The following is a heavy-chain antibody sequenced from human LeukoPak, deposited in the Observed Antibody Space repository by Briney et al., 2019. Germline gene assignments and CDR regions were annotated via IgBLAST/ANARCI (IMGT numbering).Heavy chain of an antibody. D-gene: IGHD3-10*01. CDR2: INAGNGNT. CDR3: AREDCYGSGSQNYGMGV. J-gene: IGHJ6*02. Sequence: ASVKVSCKASGYTFTSYAMHWVRQAPGQRLEWMGWINAGNGNTKYSQKFQGRVTITRDTSASTAYMELSSLRSEDTAVYYCAREDCYGSGSQNYGMGVWGQGTTVTVSS. V-gene: IGHV1-3*01. CDR1: GYTFTSYA.